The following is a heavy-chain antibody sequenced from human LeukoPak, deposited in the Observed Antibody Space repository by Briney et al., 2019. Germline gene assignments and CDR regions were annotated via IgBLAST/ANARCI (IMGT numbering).Heavy chain of an antibody. J-gene: IGHJ4*02. CDR2: ISSSGSTI. V-gene: IGHV3-48*03. CDR3: ARDPYYGDYVV. D-gene: IGHD4-17*01. CDR1: GFTFSSYE. Sequence: PGGSLRRSCAASGFTFSSYEMNWVRQAPGKGLEWVSYISSSGSTIYYADSVEGRFTISRDNAKNSLYLQMNSLRAEDTAVYYCARDPYYGDYVVWGQGTLVTVSS.